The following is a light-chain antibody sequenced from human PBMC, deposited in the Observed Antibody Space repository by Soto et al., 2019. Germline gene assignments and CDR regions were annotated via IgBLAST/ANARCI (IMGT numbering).Light chain of an antibody. V-gene: IGLV2-14*01. CDR3: NSYTSKSTGV. Sequence: QSVLTQPASVSGSPGQSITISCTGTSSDVGGYNYVSWYQQRPGKAPKRIIYELTYRPSGVSNRFFGSKSGNTASLTISGLQAEDEADYYCNSYTSKSTGVFGTGTKLTVL. J-gene: IGLJ1*01. CDR2: ELT. CDR1: SSDVGGYNY.